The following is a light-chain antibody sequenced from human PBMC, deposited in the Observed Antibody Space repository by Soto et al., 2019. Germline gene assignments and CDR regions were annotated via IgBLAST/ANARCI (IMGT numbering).Light chain of an antibody. CDR1: QTISTF. Sequence: DIQMTQSPASLSASVGDRVTISCRASQTISTFLNWYQQKPGTAPRLLIYRASSVQSGVPPRFSGSGSGRDFTLTISSLRPEDIATYFCQHSYSSPPWTFD. CDR3: QHSYSSPPWT. CDR2: RAS. V-gene: IGKV1-39*01. J-gene: IGKJ1*01.